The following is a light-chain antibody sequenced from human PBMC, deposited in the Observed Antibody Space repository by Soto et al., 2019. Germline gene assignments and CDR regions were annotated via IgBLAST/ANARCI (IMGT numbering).Light chain of an antibody. CDR3: SSYTSSSTYV. CDR1: VSDVGGYDY. Sequence: QSVLAQPSSVSGSPGQSITISCTGTVSDVGGYDYVSWYQHHPGKAPKVMIYEVTNRPSGVSNRFSGSKSGNTASLTISGLLAEDEADYYCSSYTSSSTYVFRTGTKVTVL. J-gene: IGLJ1*01. V-gene: IGLV2-14*01. CDR2: EVT.